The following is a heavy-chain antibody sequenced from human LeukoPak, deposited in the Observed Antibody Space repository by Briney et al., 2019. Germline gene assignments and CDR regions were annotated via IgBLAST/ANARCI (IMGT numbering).Heavy chain of an antibody. CDR1: GGSISSHY. CDR2: IYYSGST. J-gene: IGHJ3*02. CDR3: ARDGLTGGAFDI. D-gene: IGHD1-1*01. Sequence: SETLSLTCTVSGGSISSHYWSWIRQPPGKGLEWIGYIYYSGSTNYNPSLKSRVTISVDTSKNQFSLKLSSVTAADTAVYYCARDGLTGGAFDIWGQGTMVTVSS. V-gene: IGHV4-59*11.